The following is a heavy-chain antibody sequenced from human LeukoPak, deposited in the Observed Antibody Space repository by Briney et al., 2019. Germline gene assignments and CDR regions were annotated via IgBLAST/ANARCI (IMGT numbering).Heavy chain of an antibody. CDR2: INPSGGST. CDR1: GYTFTSYY. Sequence: ASVKVSCKASGYTFTSYYIHWVRQAPGQGLEWMGIINPSGGSTSYAQKFQGRVTMTRDMSTSTVYMELGSLRSEDTAVYYCARAGVTYSGYDLRSYYFDYWGQGTLVTVSS. J-gene: IGHJ4*02. D-gene: IGHD5-12*01. CDR3: ARAGVTYSGYDLRSYYFDY. V-gene: IGHV1-46*01.